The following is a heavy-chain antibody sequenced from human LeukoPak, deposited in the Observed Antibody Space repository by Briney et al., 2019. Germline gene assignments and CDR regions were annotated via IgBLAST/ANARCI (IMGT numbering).Heavy chain of an antibody. CDR3: ARGVTPNRRVVVTATSFDY. CDR2: INHSGST. CDR1: GGSFSGYY. V-gene: IGHV4-34*01. J-gene: IGHJ4*02. Sequence: PSETLSLTCAVYGGSFSGYYWSWIRQPPGKGLEWIGEINHSGSTNYNPSLKSRVTISVDTSKNQFSLKLSSVTAADTAVYYCARGVTPNRRVVVTATSFDYWGQGTLVTVSS. D-gene: IGHD3-22*01.